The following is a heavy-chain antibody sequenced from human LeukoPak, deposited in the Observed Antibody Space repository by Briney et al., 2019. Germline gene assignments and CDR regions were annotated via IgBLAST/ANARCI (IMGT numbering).Heavy chain of an antibody. D-gene: IGHD1-1*01. CDR1: GYTLTSYG. Sequence: ASVKVSCKASGYTLTSYGISWVRQAPGQGLEWMGWISAYNGNTNYAQKLPGRVTMTTDTSRSTGYMELRSLRSDDTAVYYCARDLDNWNDGGYAFDIWGQGTMVTVSS. V-gene: IGHV1-18*01. CDR3: ARDLDNWNDGGYAFDI. CDR2: ISAYNGNT. J-gene: IGHJ3*02.